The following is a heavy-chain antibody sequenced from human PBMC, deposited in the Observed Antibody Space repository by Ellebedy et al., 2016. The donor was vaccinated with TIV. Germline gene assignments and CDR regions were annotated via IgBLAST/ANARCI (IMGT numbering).Heavy chain of an antibody. CDR3: ARRASSGWSWSSFDP. Sequence: SETLSLTXAVYGGSFSGYYWSWIRQPPGKGLEWIGEINHSGSTNYNPSLKSRVTISVDTSKNQFSLKLSSVTAADTAVYYCARRASSGWSWSSFDPWGQGTLVTVSS. J-gene: IGHJ5*02. CDR2: INHSGST. CDR1: GGSFSGYY. V-gene: IGHV4-34*01. D-gene: IGHD6-19*01.